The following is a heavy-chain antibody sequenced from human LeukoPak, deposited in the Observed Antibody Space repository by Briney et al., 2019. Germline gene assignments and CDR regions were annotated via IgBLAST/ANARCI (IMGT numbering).Heavy chain of an antibody. Sequence: TSETLSLTCVVSGDSINSRSYYWAWIRQPPGKGLEWIGSIYHSESIYYNPSLKSRVTISLDTSKNQFSLNLSSVTAADTAVHYCARDRLSLGAFDIWGQGTMVTVSS. D-gene: IGHD7-27*01. J-gene: IGHJ3*02. CDR3: ARDRLSLGAFDI. CDR2: IYHSESI. CDR1: GDSINSRSYY. V-gene: IGHV4-39*07.